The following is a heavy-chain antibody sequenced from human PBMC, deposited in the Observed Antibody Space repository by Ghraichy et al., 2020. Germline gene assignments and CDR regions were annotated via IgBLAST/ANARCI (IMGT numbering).Heavy chain of an antibody. CDR2: IYYSGST. CDR3: ARVPHSAYDFWSGYYGYYYYYGMDV. V-gene: IGHV4-59*01. D-gene: IGHD3-3*01. J-gene: IGHJ6*02. CDR1: GGSISSYY. Sequence: SETLSLTCTVSGGSISSYYWSWIRQPPGKGLEWIGYIYYSGSTNYNPSLKSRVTISVDTSKNQFSLKLSSVTAADTAVYYCARVPHSAYDFWSGYYGYYYYYGMDVWGQGTTVTVSS.